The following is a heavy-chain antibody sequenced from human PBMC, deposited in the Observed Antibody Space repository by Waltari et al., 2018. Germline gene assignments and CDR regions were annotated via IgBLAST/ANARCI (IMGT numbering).Heavy chain of an antibody. CDR2: MSYDGSSK. J-gene: IGHJ4*02. D-gene: IGHD2-2*02. CDR1: GFTFSSYS. CDR3: AREDICRSTTCYTLDY. Sequence: QVQMVESGGGVVQPGRSLRLSCAASGFTFSSYSIHWVRQAPGKGLEWVELMSYDGSSKYYADSVKARFTVSRDNSKNTVYLQLNSLRVEDTAVYYCAREDICRSTTCYTLDYWGLGTLVTVSS. V-gene: IGHV3-30*01.